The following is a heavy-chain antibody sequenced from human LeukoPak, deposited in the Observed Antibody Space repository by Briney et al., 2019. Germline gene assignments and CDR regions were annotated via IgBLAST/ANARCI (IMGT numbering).Heavy chain of an antibody. V-gene: IGHV3-23*01. CDR3: TKVRPPLMVRGQYDAFDI. CDR1: GFIFNNYA. J-gene: IGHJ3*02. Sequence: GGSLRLSCAASGFIFNNYAMSWVRQAPGKGPEWVSAMSGNGGTTYYADSVKGRFTISRDNSKNTLYLQMNSLRADDTAVYYCTKVRPPLMVRGQYDAFDIWGQGTMVTISS. D-gene: IGHD3-10*01. CDR2: MSGNGGTT.